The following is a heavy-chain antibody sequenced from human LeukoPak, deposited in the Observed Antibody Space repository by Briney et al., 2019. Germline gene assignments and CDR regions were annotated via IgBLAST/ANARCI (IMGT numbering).Heavy chain of an antibody. Sequence: GGSLRLSCAASGFTFSSYAMHWVRQAPGKGLEWVAVISYDGSNKYYADSVKGRFTISRDNSKNTLYLQMNSLRAEDTAVYYCARHPMDSDYYNGMDVWGQGTTVTVSS. CDR2: ISYDGSNK. J-gene: IGHJ6*02. D-gene: IGHD3/OR15-3a*01. CDR1: GFTFSSYA. CDR3: ARHPMDSDYYNGMDV. V-gene: IGHV3-30-3*01.